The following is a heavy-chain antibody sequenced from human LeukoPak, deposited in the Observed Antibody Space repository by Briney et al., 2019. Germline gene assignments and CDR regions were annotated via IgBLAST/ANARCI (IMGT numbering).Heavy chain of an antibody. J-gene: IGHJ3*02. CDR2: ISSSSTI. CDR1: GFTFSSYS. CDR3: ARERLEMADAFDI. D-gene: IGHD5-24*01. Sequence: GGSLRLSCAASGFTFSSYSMNWVRQAPGKGLEGVSYISSSSTIYYADSVKGRFTISRDNAKNSLYLQMNSLRAEDTAVYYCARERLEMADAFDIWGQGTMVTVSS. V-gene: IGHV3-48*01.